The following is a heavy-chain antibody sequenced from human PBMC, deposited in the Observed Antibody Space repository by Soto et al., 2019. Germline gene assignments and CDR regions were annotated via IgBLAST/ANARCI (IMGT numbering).Heavy chain of an antibody. CDR2: VYYSGFT. CDR1: GASINTVPYY. D-gene: IGHD3-22*01. J-gene: IGHJ6*02. Sequence: SETLSLTCTVSGASINTVPYYWGWIRQSPGKGLEWIGSVYYSGFTYYNPSLKSRVTISLDTSKNQFSLEVSSVTAADTALYYCATTFDSSGYYHNFGMDVWGQGTTGTVSS. V-gene: IGHV4-39*01. CDR3: ATTFDSSGYYHNFGMDV.